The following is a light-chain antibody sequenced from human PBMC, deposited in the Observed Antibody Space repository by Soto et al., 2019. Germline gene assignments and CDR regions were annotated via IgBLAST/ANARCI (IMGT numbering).Light chain of an antibody. CDR3: HQYGSSAGT. CDR1: QSVSRNF. CDR2: GAS. Sequence: ETVWMQSQRTLSLSPRERDPLSCSVSQSVSRNFVAWYQQRPGQAPRLLIYGASKRATGIPDRFSGSGHGTDFTLAISCLEPGEFAVYYCHQYGSSAGTSGQGTKVDI. J-gene: IGKJ1*01. V-gene: IGKV3-20*01.